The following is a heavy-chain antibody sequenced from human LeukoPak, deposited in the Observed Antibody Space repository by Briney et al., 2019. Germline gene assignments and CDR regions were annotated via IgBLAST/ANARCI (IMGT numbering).Heavy chain of an antibody. Sequence: ASVKVSCKASGYTFTSYYMHWVRQAPGQGLEWMGRINPSGGSTSYAQKFQGRVTMTRDTSTSTLYMELSSLRSEDTAVYYCARDKGYCSGGSCYFSYNDYWGQGTLVTVSS. V-gene: IGHV1-46*01. D-gene: IGHD2-15*01. CDR2: INPSGGST. CDR1: GYTFTSYY. J-gene: IGHJ4*02. CDR3: ARDKGYCSGGSCYFSYNDY.